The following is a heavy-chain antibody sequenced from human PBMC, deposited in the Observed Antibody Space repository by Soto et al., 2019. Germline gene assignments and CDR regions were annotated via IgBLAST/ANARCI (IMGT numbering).Heavy chain of an antibody. J-gene: IGHJ4*02. CDR2: ISYDGSNK. V-gene: IGHV3-30-3*01. CDR3: ARDLGGSDPFDY. CDR1: GFTFSNYA. D-gene: IGHD1-26*01. Sequence: QVQLVESGGGVVQPGRSLRLSCAASGFTFSNYAMHWVRQAPGKGLEWVAVISYDGSNKYYADSVKGRFTISRDNSKNTRYLQMSSLGAEDTAVYYCARDLGGSDPFDYWGQGTLVTVSS.